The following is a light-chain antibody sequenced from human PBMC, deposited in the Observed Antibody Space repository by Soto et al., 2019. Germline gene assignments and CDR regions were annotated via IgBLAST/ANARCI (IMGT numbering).Light chain of an antibody. CDR1: SSDVGGYNY. V-gene: IGLV2-14*03. Sequence: QSALTQPASVSGSPGQSISISCTGSSSDVGGYNYVSWCQQHPGKAPKTMIYDVSNRPSGVSNRFSGSKSGNTASLTISGLQAEDEADYYCSSYTSSGTGVFGGGTKLTVL. CDR2: DVS. CDR3: SSYTSSGTGV. J-gene: IGLJ3*02.